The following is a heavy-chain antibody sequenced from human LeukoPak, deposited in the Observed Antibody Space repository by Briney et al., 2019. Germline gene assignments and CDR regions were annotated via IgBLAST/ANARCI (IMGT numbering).Heavy chain of an antibody. J-gene: IGHJ4*02. V-gene: IGHV4-59*01. CDR3: ARGDYGDYNGNSPTDY. D-gene: IGHD4-17*01. CDR2: IHYTGKN. CDR1: GDSITSYY. Sequence: SETLSLTCTVSGDSITSYYWNWVRQPPGKGLEWIGYIHYTGKNYYNPSLKSRITMSVDTSKSQFSLKLSSVTAADTAVYYCARGDYGDYNGNSPTDYWGQGTLVTVSS.